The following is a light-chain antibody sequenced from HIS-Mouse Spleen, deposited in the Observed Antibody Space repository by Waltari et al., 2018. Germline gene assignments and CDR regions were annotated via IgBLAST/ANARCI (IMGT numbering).Light chain of an antibody. CDR2: KVS. V-gene: IGKV2-30*02. J-gene: IGKJ4*01. Sequence: DVVMTQSPLSLPVTLGQPASISCRSSQSLVHSDGNTYLNWFQQRQGQSPRRLIYKVSNRDSGVPDRFSGSGSGTDFTLKISRVEAEDVGVYYCMQGTHWPPTFGGGTKVEIK. CDR1: QSLVHSDGNTY. CDR3: MQGTHWPPT.